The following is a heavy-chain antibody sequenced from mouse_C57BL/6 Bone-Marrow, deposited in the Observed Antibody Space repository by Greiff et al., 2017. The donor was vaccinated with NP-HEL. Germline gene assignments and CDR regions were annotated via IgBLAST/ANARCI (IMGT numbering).Heavy chain of an antibody. Sequence: QVQLQQPGAELVRPGSSVKLSCKASGYTFTSYWMHWVKQRPIQGLEWIGNIDPSDSETHYNQKFKDKATLTVDKSSSTAYMPLSSLTSEDSAVDYWARWTTVVSWDYFDYWGQGTTLTVSS. CDR1: GYTFTSYW. V-gene: IGHV1-52*01. D-gene: IGHD1-1*01. CDR3: ARWTTVVSWDYFDY. J-gene: IGHJ2*01. CDR2: IDPSDSET.